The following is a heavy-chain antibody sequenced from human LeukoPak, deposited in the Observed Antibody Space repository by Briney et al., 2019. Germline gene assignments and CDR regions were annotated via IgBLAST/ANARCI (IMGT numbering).Heavy chain of an antibody. J-gene: IGHJ4*02. V-gene: IGHV1-69*05. CDR1: GGTFSSYA. CDR2: IIPIFGTA. CDR3: ALWFGELLWDY. D-gene: IGHD3-10*01. Sequence: ASVKVSCKASGGTFSSYAISWLRQAPGQGLEWMGGIIPIFGTANYAQKFQGRVTITTDESTSTAHMELSSLRSEDTAVYYCALWFGELLWDYWGQGTLVTVSS.